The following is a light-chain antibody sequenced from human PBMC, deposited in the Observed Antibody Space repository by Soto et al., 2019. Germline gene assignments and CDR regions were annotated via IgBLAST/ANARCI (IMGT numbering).Light chain of an antibody. CDR1: QSISSW. V-gene: IGKV1-5*01. CDR2: DAS. J-gene: IGKJ1*01. CDR3: QQYNSYSRT. Sequence: DIQMTQSPSTLSASVGDRVTITCRASQSISSWLAWYQQKPGKATKLLIYDASSLESGVPSRFSGSGSGTEFTLTISSLQPDDFATYYCQQYNSYSRTFCQGTKVEIK.